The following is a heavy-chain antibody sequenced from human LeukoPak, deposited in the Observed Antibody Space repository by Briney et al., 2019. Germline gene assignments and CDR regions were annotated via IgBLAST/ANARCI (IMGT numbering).Heavy chain of an antibody. D-gene: IGHD1-26*01. Sequence: GGSLRLSCAASGFTFSSYAMHWVRQAPGKGLEWVAVISYDGSNKYYADSVKGRFTISRDNSKNTLYLQMNSLRAEDTAVYYCARGRKDWKLPPRDAFDIWGQGTMVTVSS. CDR3: ARGRKDWKLPPRDAFDI. CDR1: GFTFSSYA. CDR2: ISYDGSNK. J-gene: IGHJ3*02. V-gene: IGHV3-30*04.